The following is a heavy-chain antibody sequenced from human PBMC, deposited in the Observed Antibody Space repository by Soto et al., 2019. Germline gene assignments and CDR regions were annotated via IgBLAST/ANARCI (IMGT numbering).Heavy chain of an antibody. V-gene: IGHV3-66*01. D-gene: IGHD4-17*01. J-gene: IGHJ4*02. CDR3: ARVYYGDYDFGYFDY. Sequence: HPGGSLRLSCAASGFTVSSNYMSWVRQAPGKGLEWVSVIYSGGSTYYADSVKGRFTISRDNSKNTLYLQMNSLRAEDTAVYYCARVYYGDYDFGYFDYWGQGTLVTVSS. CDR1: GFTVSSNY. CDR2: IYSGGST.